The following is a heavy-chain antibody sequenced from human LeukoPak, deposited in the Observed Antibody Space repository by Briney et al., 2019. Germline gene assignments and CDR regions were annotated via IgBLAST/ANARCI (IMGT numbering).Heavy chain of an antibody. D-gene: IGHD3-22*01. CDR2: IYYSGST. CDR3: ARVLDSSPYYDY. V-gene: IGHV4-39*01. CDR1: GGSISSSSYY. Sequence: SETLSLTCTVSGGSISSSSYYWGWIRQPPGKGLEWIGIIYYSGSTYYNPSLKSRVTISVDTSKNQFSLKLSSVTAADTAVYYCARVLDSSPYYDYWGQGTLVTVSS. J-gene: IGHJ4*02.